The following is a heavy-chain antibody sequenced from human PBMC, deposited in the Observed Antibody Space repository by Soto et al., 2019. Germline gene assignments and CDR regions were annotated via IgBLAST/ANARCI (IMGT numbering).Heavy chain of an antibody. CDR3: ARGRIPDYYYDSSGYSA. Sequence: ASVKVSCKASGGIFSSYAISWVRQAPGQGLEWMGGIIPIFGTANYAQKFQGRVTITADESTSTAYMELSSLRSEDTAVYYCARGRIPDYYYDSSGYSAWGQGTMVTVSS. J-gene: IGHJ3*01. CDR1: GGIFSSYA. V-gene: IGHV1-69*13. CDR2: IIPIFGTA. D-gene: IGHD3-22*01.